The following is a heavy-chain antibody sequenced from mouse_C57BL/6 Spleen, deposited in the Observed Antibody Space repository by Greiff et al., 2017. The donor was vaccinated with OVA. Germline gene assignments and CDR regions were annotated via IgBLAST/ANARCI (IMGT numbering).Heavy chain of an antibody. CDR3: ARRLRYQDY. CDR1: GFTFSDYG. CDR2: ISSGSSTI. Sequence: EVKLVESGGGLVKPGGSLKLSCAASGFTFSDYGMHWVRQAPEKGLEWVAYISSGSSTIYYADTVKGRFTISRDNATNTVFLQITSLRSEDTAMYYGARRLRYQDYWGQGTTLTVSS. J-gene: IGHJ2*01. V-gene: IGHV5-17*01. D-gene: IGHD1-1*01.